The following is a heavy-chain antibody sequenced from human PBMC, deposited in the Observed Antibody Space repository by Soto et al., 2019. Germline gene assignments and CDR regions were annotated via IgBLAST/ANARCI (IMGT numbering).Heavy chain of an antibody. V-gene: IGHV3-73*01. CDR3: TDLFDCRITSCRDY. J-gene: IGHJ4*02. CDR1: GFTFSDSA. Sequence: EVQLVESGGGLVQPGGSLKLSCAASGFTFSDSAMHWIRQASGKGLEWVGRVRSKANSYATAYAASVKGRFTISRDDSNNTAYLQMNSLKTEDTAVYYCTDLFDCRITSCRDYWGQGALVTVSS. D-gene: IGHD2-2*01. CDR2: VRSKANSYAT.